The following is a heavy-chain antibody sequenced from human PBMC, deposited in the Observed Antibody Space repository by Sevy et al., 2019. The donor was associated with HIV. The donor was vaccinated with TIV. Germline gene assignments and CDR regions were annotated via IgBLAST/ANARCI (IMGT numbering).Heavy chain of an antibody. V-gene: IGHV1-69*13. CDR3: ARDGTMRVSPMQRPFDY. CDR2: IIPIFGTA. CDR1: GGTFSSYA. J-gene: IGHJ4*02. Sequence: ASVKVSCKASGGTFSSYAISWVRQAPGQGLEWMGGIIPIFGTANYAEKFQGRVTITADESTSTDYMELSSLRSEDTAVYYCARDGTMRVSPMQRPFDYWGQGTLVTVSS. D-gene: IGHD3-22*01.